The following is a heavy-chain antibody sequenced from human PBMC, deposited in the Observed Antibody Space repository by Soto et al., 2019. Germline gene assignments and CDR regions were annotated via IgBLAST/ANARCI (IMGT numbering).Heavy chain of an antibody. CDR2: IYYSGST. CDR1: GGSISSSSYY. Sequence: SETLSLTCTVSGGSISSSSYYWGWIRQPPGEGLEWIGSIYYSGSTYYNPSLRGRFTISVDTSKNQFSLKLSSVTAADTAVYYCARLGGYCTITSCYGYYGMDVWGQGTTVT. J-gene: IGHJ6*02. CDR3: ARLGGYCTITSCYGYYGMDV. D-gene: IGHD2-2*01. V-gene: IGHV4-39*01.